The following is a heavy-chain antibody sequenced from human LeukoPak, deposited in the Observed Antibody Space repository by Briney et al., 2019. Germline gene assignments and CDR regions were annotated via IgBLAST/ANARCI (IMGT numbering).Heavy chain of an antibody. CDR3: ARAPGIAAAGWYFDL. V-gene: IGHV4-59*08. CDR1: GGSISSYY. Sequence: SETLSLTCTASGGSISSYYWSWIRQPPGKGLEWIGYIYYSGSTNYNPSLKSRVTISVDTSKNQFSLKLSSVTAADTAVYYCARAPGIAAAGWYFDLWGRGTLVTVSS. J-gene: IGHJ2*01. CDR2: IYYSGST. D-gene: IGHD6-13*01.